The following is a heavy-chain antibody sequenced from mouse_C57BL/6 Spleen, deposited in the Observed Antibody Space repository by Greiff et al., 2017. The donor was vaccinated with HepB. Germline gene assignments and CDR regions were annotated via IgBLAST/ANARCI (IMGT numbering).Heavy chain of an antibody. J-gene: IGHJ1*03. Sequence: EVQLQQSGAELVRPGASVKLSCTASGFNIKDDYMHWVKQRPEQGLEWIGWIDPENGDTEYASKFQGKATITADTSSNTAYLQLTSLTSGDPAVYYWTTGGSSSSYWYFDVWGTGTTVTVSS. V-gene: IGHV14-4*01. CDR2: IDPENGDT. CDR3: TTGGSSSSYWYFDV. CDR1: GFNIKDDY. D-gene: IGHD1-1*01.